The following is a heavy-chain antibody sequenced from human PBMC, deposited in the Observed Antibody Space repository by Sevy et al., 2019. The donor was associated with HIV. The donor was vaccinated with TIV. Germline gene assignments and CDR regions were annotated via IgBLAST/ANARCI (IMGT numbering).Heavy chain of an antibody. CDR2: ISSSSSYI. Sequence: GWSLRLSCAASGFTFSSYSMNWVRQAPGKGLEWVSSISSSSSYIYYADSVKGRFTISRDNAKNSLYLQMNSLRAEDTAVYYCARDGGIAVAGTTAFDYWGQGTLVTVSS. J-gene: IGHJ4*02. CDR3: ARDGGIAVAGTTAFDY. D-gene: IGHD6-19*01. V-gene: IGHV3-21*01. CDR1: GFTFSSYS.